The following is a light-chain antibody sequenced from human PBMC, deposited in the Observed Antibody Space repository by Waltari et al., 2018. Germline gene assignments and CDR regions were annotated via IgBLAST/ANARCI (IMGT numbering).Light chain of an antibody. V-gene: IGLV2-14*01. CDR2: ESS. J-gene: IGLJ2*01. CDR1: INDVGINNY. Sequence: QSALTQPASVSGSLGQSITISCTGRINDVGINNYVSWYQRHPGQAPRLLFYESSNRPSGVSNRCSGSKSHNTASLTISGLQAGDEGDYYCSSNTFSGTVGIFGGGTKLTVL. CDR3: SSNTFSGTVGI.